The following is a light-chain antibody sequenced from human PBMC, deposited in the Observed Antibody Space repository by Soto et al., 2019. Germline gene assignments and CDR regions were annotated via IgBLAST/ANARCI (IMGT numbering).Light chain of an antibody. CDR3: AAWDDSMNGYV. CDR2: SNN. Sequence: QSVLTQPRSASGTPGQRVTISCSGSSSNIGSNTVNWYRQLPGTAPKLLIYSNNQRPSGVPDRFSGSKSGTSASLAISGLQPEDEADYYCAAWDDSMNGYVFGTGTKVTVL. CDR1: SSNIGSNT. V-gene: IGLV1-44*01. J-gene: IGLJ1*01.